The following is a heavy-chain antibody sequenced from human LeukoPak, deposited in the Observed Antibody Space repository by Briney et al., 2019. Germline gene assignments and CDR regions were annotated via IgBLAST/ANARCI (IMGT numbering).Heavy chain of an antibody. Sequence: SETLSLTCTVSGGSISSYYWSWIRQPPGKGLEWIGYIYYSGSTNYNPSLKSRVTISVDTSKNQFSLKLSSVTAADTAVYYCARYNPPSARFDYWGQGTLVTVSS. CDR2: IYYSGST. J-gene: IGHJ4*02. CDR1: GGSISSYY. D-gene: IGHD1-14*01. CDR3: ARYNPPSARFDY. V-gene: IGHV4-59*01.